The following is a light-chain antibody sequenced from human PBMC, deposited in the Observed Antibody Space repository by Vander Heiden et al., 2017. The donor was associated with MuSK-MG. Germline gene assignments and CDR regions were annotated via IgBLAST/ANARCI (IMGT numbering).Light chain of an antibody. J-gene: IGKJ3*01. V-gene: IGKV4-1*01. CDR3: QQEGCTPFT. CDR2: WAS. Sequence: DIVMTQSPDSLAVSLGERATINCKSSQSVLYSSNNKNYLAWYQQKAGQPPKLLIYWASTRESGVPDRFSGSGSGTDFTLTISSLQAEDVAVYYCQQEGCTPFTFGHGTKVEIK. CDR1: QSVLYSSNNKNY.